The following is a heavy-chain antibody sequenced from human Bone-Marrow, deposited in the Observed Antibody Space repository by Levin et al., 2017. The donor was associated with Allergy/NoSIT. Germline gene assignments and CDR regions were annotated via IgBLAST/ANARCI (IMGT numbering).Heavy chain of an antibody. CDR1: GFTFSNSW. D-gene: IGHD5-12*01. CDR3: ARDQFRRATIGARWFDP. J-gene: IGHJ5*02. V-gene: IGHV3-7*01. CDR2: IKEDGSEK. Sequence: GGSLRLSCAASGFTFSNSWMSWVRQTPGKGLEWVANIKEDGSEKYYVDSVKGRFTISRDNAKNSLYVQMNSLRAEDTAVYYCARDQFRRATIGARWFDPWGQGALVVVSS.